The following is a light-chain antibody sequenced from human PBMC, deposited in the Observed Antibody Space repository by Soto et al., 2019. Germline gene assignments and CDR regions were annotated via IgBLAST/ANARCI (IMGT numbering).Light chain of an antibody. CDR3: QQYGGVPYT. CDR1: QYIGSN. Sequence: EIVMTQSPATLSVSPGERATLSCRASQYIGSNLAWYQQKPGQAPRLLIYGASTRATGIPARFSGSGSGTEFTLTISSLQSEDFAIYYCQQYGGVPYTFGQGTKLEIK. V-gene: IGKV3-15*01. J-gene: IGKJ2*01. CDR2: GAS.